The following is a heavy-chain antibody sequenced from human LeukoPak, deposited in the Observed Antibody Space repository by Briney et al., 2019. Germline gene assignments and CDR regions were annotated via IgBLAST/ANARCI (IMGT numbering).Heavy chain of an antibody. V-gene: IGHV3-23*01. CDR1: GFTFSSYA. J-gene: IGHJ4*02. D-gene: IGHD3-10*01. Sequence: GGSLRLSCAASGFTFSSYAMSWVRQAPGKGLEWVSAISGSGGSTYYADSVKGRFTISRDNSKNTLYLQMNSLRAEDTAVYYCAKISWFGELLSQLGYFDYWGQGTLVTVSS. CDR2: ISGSGGST. CDR3: AKISWFGELLSQLGYFDY.